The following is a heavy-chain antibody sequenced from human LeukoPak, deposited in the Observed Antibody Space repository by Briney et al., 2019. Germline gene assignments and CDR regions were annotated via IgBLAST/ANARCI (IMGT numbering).Heavy chain of an antibody. V-gene: IGHV4-34*12. Sequence: PPETLSLTRADHGGSFRGYYWSWICQPPGKGLEWRGEIIHSGSTNYNPSTQSRATIPVDTTKTKSSLNLSSLAAADTAVYYCARRKIERYFDCLLSADAFDIWGQGTMVTVSS. CDR2: IIHSGST. CDR3: ARRKIERYFDCLLSADAFDI. D-gene: IGHD3-9*01. CDR1: GGSFRGYY. J-gene: IGHJ3*02.